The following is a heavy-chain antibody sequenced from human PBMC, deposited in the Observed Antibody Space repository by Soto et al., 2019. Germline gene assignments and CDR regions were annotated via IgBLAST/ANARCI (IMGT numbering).Heavy chain of an antibody. CDR3: ARDLSDYNGMDV. CDR1: GGSISSGNYY. V-gene: IGHV4-30-4*01. CDR2: ISHSGTA. J-gene: IGHJ6*02. Sequence: QVQLQESGPGLVKPSQTLSLTCIVSGGSISSGNYYWCWIRQPPGKGLEWIGYISHSGTAYYNPSLKSRITISVDTSNNQFSLKLSSVTAADTAVYYCARDLSDYNGMDVWGQGTTVTVSS. D-gene: IGHD3-16*02.